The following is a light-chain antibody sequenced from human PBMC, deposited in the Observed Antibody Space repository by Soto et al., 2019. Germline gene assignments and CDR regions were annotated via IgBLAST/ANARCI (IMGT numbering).Light chain of an antibody. CDR2: AAS. Sequence: PSSLSASVGDRVSITCRASQGIRNDVGWYQQKPGKAPKLMIYAASSLQSGVPSRFSGSGAGTDCTLTISSLEPEDVAVYFCQHYGTSPFTFGQGTRLEIK. CDR3: QHYGTSPFT. V-gene: IGKV1-6*01. J-gene: IGKJ5*01. CDR1: QGIRND.